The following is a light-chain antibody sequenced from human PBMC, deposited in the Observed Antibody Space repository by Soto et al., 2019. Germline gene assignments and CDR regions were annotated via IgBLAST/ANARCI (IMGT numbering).Light chain of an antibody. CDR2: QDS. CDR1: KLGDKY. J-gene: IGLJ1*01. Sequence: SYELTQPPSVSVSPGQTASITCSGDKLGDKYACWYQQKTGQSPVLVIYQDSKRPSGIPERFSGSNSGNTATLTISGTQAMDEADYYCQAWDSSTAVFGTGTKHTVL. V-gene: IGLV3-1*01. CDR3: QAWDSSTAV.